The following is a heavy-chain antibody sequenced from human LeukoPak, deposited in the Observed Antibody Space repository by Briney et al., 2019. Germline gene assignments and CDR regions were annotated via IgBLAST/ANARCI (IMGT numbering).Heavy chain of an antibody. CDR1: GFTFCDHI. CDR2: VSGSGSTL. V-gene: IGHV3-48*01. J-gene: IGHJ4*02. Sequence: GGSLGLSCAASGFTFCDHIMNWVRQLPGKRLEWVAYVSGSGSTLYYADSVKGRFTVSRDNGKSSLYLQMNSLRVEDTALYYCVRQFASWGQGTLVTVSS. CDR3: VRQFAS.